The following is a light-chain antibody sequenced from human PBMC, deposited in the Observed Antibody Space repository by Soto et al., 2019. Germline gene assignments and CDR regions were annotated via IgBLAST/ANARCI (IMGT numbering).Light chain of an antibody. CDR3: HQYCNTPYT. CDR1: QSVSYTSNSKNL. V-gene: IGKV4-1*01. CDR2: WAS. Sequence: DIVMTQSPDSLAVSLGERATINCNSSQSVSYTSNSKNLLAWYQQKPGQPPKLLIYWASTRESGVPDRFSGSGSGTDFTLTISSLQAEDVAVYYCHQYCNTPYTFGQGTKLEIK. J-gene: IGKJ2*01.